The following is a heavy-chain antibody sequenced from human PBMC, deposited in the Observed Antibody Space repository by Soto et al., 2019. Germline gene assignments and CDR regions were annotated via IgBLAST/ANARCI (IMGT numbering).Heavy chain of an antibody. V-gene: IGHV1-46*01. CDR3: ARDRGYPFIVVVPAAYGMDV. J-gene: IGHJ6*02. D-gene: IGHD2-2*01. CDR1: GYTFSAYY. Sequence: WASVKVSCKASGYTFSAYYMHWVRQAPGQGLEWMGIINPSGGSTSYAQKFQGRVTMTRDTSTSTVYMELSSLRSEDTAVYYCARDRGYPFIVVVPAAYGMDVWGQGTTVTVSS. CDR2: INPSGGST.